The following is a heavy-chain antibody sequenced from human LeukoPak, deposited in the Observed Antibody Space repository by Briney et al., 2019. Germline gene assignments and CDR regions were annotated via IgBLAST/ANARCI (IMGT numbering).Heavy chain of an antibody. Sequence: GGSLRLSCAASRFTFSSYGMSWVRQAPGKGLEWVSGISGSGGSTYYADSAKGRFTISRDNSKNTLYLQMNSPRVEDTAVYYCAKEGGLRSSWSFDFWGQGILVIVSS. CDR3: AKEGGLRSSWSFDF. D-gene: IGHD6-13*01. J-gene: IGHJ4*02. CDR2: ISGSGGST. CDR1: RFTFSSYG. V-gene: IGHV3-23*01.